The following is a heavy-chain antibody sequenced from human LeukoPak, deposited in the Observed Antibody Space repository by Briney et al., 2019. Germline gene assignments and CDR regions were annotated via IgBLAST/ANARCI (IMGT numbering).Heavy chain of an antibody. D-gene: IGHD3-9*01. Sequence: SETLSLTCTVSGGSISSGGYYWSWIRQHPGKGLEWIGYIYYSGSTYYNPSLKSRVTISVDTSKNQFSLKLSSVTAADTVLYFRARTAYDILTGYYNVGWYFDLWGRGTLVTVSS. CDR1: GGSISSGGYY. CDR2: IYYSGST. J-gene: IGHJ2*01. V-gene: IGHV4-31*03. CDR3: ARTAYDILTGYYNVGWYFDL.